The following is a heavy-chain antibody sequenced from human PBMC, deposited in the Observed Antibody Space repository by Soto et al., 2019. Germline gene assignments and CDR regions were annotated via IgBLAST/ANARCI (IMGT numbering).Heavy chain of an antibody. CDR3: ARGFGYYYILTEPNNWFDP. J-gene: IGHJ5*02. CDR1: GGSFSGYY. CDR2: INHSGST. D-gene: IGHD3-9*01. V-gene: IGHV4-34*01. Sequence: QVQLQQWGAGLLKPSETLSLTCAVYGGSFSGYYWSWIRQPPGKGLEWIGEINHSGSTNYNPSLKSRVTISVDTSKNQFSLKPSSVTAADTAVYYCARGFGYYYILTEPNNWFDPWGQGTLVTVPS.